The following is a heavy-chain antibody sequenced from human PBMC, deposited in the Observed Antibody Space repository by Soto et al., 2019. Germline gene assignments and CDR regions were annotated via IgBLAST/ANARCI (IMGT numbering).Heavy chain of an antibody. V-gene: IGHV3-21*01. J-gene: IGHJ4*03. Sequence: EVQLVESGGGLVKPGGSLRLSCAASGFSFSSYTMNWVRQAPGKGLEWVSSISSSYSYIYYADSVKGRFTISRDNAKNFLDLQMNRLGGEDTAVYYCGRGYFSFGVVISDYWGQGTPVTGSS. CDR3: GRGYFSFGVVISDY. D-gene: IGHD3-3*01. CDR1: GFSFSSYT. CDR2: ISSSYSYI.